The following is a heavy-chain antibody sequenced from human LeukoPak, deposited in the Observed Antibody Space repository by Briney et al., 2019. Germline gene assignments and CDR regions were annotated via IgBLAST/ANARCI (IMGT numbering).Heavy chain of an antibody. CDR1: GFTFSSYA. Sequence: GGSLRLSCAASGFTFSSYAMSWVRQAPGKGLEWVSVISGSGGSTYYADSVKGRFTISRDNSKNTLYLQMNSLRAEDTAVYYCAPIIMVVITTFDYWGQGTLVTVSS. V-gene: IGHV3-23*01. CDR2: ISGSGGST. D-gene: IGHD3-22*01. CDR3: APIIMVVITTFDY. J-gene: IGHJ4*02.